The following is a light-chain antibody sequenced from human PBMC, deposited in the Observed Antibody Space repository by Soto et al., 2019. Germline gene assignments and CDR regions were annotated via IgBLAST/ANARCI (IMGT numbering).Light chain of an antibody. V-gene: IGKV3D-15*01. CDR2: GAS. Sequence: DIVMTQSPGTLSLSPGESATLSCRASETVYRHLAWYQQRPGHAPRLLIYGASTRASSIPARFSGSGSGTEFTLTISGLQSEDFAVYYCQQYNDWPPFTFGPGTRVDMK. J-gene: IGKJ3*01. CDR3: QQYNDWPPFT. CDR1: ETVYRH.